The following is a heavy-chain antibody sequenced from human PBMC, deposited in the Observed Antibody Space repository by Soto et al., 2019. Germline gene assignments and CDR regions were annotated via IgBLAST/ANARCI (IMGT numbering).Heavy chain of an antibody. Sequence: ASVKVSCKASGYTFTGYYMHWVRQAPGQGLEWMGWINPNSGGTNYAQKFQGWVTMTRDTSISTAYMELSRLRSDDTAVYYCARDHSVGYYYYGMDVCGQVTTVTVSS. CDR1: GYTFTGYY. CDR2: INPNSGGT. V-gene: IGHV1-2*04. CDR3: ARDHSVGYYYYGMDV. J-gene: IGHJ6*02. D-gene: IGHD2-2*01.